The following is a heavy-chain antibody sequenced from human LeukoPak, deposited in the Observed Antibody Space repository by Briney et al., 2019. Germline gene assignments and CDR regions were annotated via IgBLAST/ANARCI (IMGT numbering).Heavy chain of an antibody. CDR2: IKQDGSKK. D-gene: IGHD5-24*01. J-gene: IGHJ4*02. Sequence: GGSLRLSCKASGFTFSRHWMSWVRQTPEKGLEWVANIKQDGSKKSYVDSVKGRFTISRDNAKNSLYLQMNSLRAEDTAIYYCTRVGYIDEGIDYWGQGTLVTVSS. CDR3: TRVGYIDEGIDY. V-gene: IGHV3-7*04. CDR1: GFTFSRHW.